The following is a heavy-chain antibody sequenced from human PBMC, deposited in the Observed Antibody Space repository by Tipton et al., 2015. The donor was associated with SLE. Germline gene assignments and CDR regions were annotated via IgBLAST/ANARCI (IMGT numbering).Heavy chain of an antibody. V-gene: IGHV4-59*01. D-gene: IGHD2-2*02. CDR3: AREDSSSWFYTRFDP. Sequence: TLSLTCTVPGGSISSYYWSWIRQPPGKGLEWIGYIYYSGSTNYNPSLKSRVTISVDTSKNQFSLKLSSVTAADTAVYYCAREDSSSWFYTRFDPWGQGNLVTVSS. CDR2: IYYSGST. J-gene: IGHJ5*02. CDR1: GGSISSYY.